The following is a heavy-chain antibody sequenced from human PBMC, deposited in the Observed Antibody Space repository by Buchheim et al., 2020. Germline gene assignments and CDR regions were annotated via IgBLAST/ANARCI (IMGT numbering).Heavy chain of an antibody. J-gene: IGHJ4*02. CDR3: ARQFTIFGVVIQYYFDY. Sequence: QVQLQESGPGLVKPSETLSLTCTVSGGSISSYYWGWIRQPPGKGLEWIGSIYYSGSTYYNPSLKSRVTISVDTSKNQFSLKLSSVTAADTAVYYCARQFTIFGVVIQYYFDYWGQGTL. CDR2: IYYSGST. V-gene: IGHV4-39*01. D-gene: IGHD3-3*01. CDR1: GGSISSYY.